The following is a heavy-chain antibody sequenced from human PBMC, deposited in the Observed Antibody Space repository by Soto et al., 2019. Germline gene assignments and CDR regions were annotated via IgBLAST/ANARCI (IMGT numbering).Heavy chain of an antibody. D-gene: IGHD2-2*01. J-gene: IGHJ3*02. CDR1: GFTFSSYS. CDR3: ARDLDEDIVVAPAAYLGDAFDI. Sequence: GGSLRLSCAASGFTFSSYSMNWVRQAPGKGLEWVSYISSSSTIYYADSVKGRFTISRDNAKNSLYLQMNSLRAEDTAVYYCARDLDEDIVVAPAAYLGDAFDIWGQGTMVTVSS. V-gene: IGHV3-48*01. CDR2: ISSSSTI.